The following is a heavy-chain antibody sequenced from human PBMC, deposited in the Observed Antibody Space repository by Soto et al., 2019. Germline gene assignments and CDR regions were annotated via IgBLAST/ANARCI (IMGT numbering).Heavy chain of an antibody. CDR1: GFSVSSSEVG. Sequence: QITLKESGPTLVKPTQTLTLTCTFSGFSVSSSEVGVGWIRQPAGKVLEWLALMYWDGDKRYSPFLKGRLTITKDTSKNQVVLTMTNMDPVDTATYYCTHKGGRGAAMDVWGQGTTVTVSS. D-gene: IGHD2-15*01. CDR3: THKGGRGAAMDV. CDR2: MYWDGDK. V-gene: IGHV2-5*02. J-gene: IGHJ6*02.